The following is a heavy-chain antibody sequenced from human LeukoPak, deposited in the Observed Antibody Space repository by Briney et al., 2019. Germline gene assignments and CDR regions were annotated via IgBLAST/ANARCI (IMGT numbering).Heavy chain of an antibody. CDR2: IHHRGST. D-gene: IGHD3-10*01. V-gene: IGHV4-31*03. CDR1: GGSISSGNYY. J-gene: IGHJ5*02. Sequence: SETLSLTCTVSGGSISSGNYYWSWIRQHPGKGLEWIGYIHHRGSTYYNPSLKSRVIISVDTSKNQFSLKLNSVTAADTAVYYCATYGSGSYRFDPWGQGTLSPSPQ. CDR3: ATYGSGSYRFDP.